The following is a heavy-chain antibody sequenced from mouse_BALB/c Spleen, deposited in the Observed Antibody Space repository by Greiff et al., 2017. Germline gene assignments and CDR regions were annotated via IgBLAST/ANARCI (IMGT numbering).Heavy chain of an antibody. CDR2: IWGDGST. CDR3: ARAYYRYDFAY. J-gene: IGHJ3*01. D-gene: IGHD2-14*01. Sequence: QVQLKESGPGLVAPSQSLSITCTVSGFSLTGYGVNWVRQPPGKGLEWLGMIWGDGSTDYNSALKSRLSISKDNSKSQVFLKMNSLQTDDTARYYCARAYYRYDFAYWGQGTLVTVSA. CDR1: GFSLTGYG. V-gene: IGHV2-6-7*01.